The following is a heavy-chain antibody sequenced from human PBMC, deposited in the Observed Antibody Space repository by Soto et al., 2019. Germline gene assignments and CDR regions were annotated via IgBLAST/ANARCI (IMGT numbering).Heavy chain of an antibody. J-gene: IGHJ4*02. CDR2: INAGNGNT. Sequence: ASVTVSCKASVYTFTSNAMHWVRQAPGQRLEWMGWINAGNGNTKYSQKFQGRVTITRDTSASTAYMELSSLRSEDTAVYYCASSGKAAAGHHWGQGTLVTVSS. D-gene: IGHD6-13*01. CDR3: ASSGKAAAGHH. CDR1: VYTFTSNA. V-gene: IGHV1-3*01.